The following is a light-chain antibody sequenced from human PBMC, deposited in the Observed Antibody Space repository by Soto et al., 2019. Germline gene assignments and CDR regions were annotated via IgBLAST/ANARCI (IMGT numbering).Light chain of an antibody. J-gene: IGLJ1*01. CDR1: SSDIGGYNY. V-gene: IGLV2-14*01. CDR2: DVS. Sequence: QSALTQPASVSGSPGQSITISCTGTSSDIGGYNYVSWYQQHPGKAPKLMIYDVSNRPSGVSNRFSGSKSGNTASLTISGLQAEDEADYYCSSYTSSSTLAVFGTGTQVTVL. CDR3: SSYTSSSTLAV.